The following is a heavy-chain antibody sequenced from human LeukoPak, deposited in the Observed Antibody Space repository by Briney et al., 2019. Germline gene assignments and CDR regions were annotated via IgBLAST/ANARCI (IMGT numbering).Heavy chain of an antibody. CDR1: GFTFSTYS. CDR3: ARDRYGSGSYYYFDY. V-gene: IGHV3-48*01. Sequence: SGGSLRLSCAASGFTFSTYSMNWVRQAPGKGLEWVSYISSSSTTIYYADSVKGRFTISRDNAKNSLYLQMNSLRAEDTAVYYCARDRYGSGSYYYFDYWGQGTLVTVPS. CDR2: ISSSSTTI. J-gene: IGHJ4*02. D-gene: IGHD3-10*01.